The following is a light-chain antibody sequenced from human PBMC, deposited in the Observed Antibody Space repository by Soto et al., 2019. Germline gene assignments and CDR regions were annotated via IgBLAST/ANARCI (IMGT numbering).Light chain of an antibody. J-gene: IGKJ1*01. V-gene: IGKV1-39*01. Sequence: DIQMTQSPSSLSASVGYGVTITCRASQSISSYLNWYQQKPGKAPKLLIYAASSLQSGVPSRFSGSGSGTDFTLTISSLQPEDFATYYCQQSYSTPWTFGQGTKVDIK. CDR1: QSISSY. CDR2: AAS. CDR3: QQSYSTPWT.